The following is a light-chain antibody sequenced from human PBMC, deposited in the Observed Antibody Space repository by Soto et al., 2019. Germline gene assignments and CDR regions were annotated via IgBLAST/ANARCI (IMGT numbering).Light chain of an antibody. Sequence: EMVMTQSPATLSLSPGDRATLSCRASQSVSSSYLAWYQQKPGQAPRLLIYGASSRATGIPDRFSGSGSGTDFTLTISRLEPEDFAVYYCQQYGSSPFAFGQGTRLEI. V-gene: IGKV3-20*01. CDR1: QSVSSSY. J-gene: IGKJ5*01. CDR2: GAS. CDR3: QQYGSSPFA.